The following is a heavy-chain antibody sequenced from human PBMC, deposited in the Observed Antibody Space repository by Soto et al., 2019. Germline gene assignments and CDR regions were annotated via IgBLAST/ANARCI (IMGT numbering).Heavy chain of an antibody. D-gene: IGHD4-17*01. CDR3: AKDLQSYGHYDYYCYGMDV. CDR2: ISYDGTNK. V-gene: IGHV3-30*18. CDR1: GFTFSTYG. J-gene: IGHJ6*02. Sequence: QVQLVESGGGEVQPGRSLTLSCAASGFTFSTYGMHWVRQTPGKGLEWVAVISYDGTNKFYSDSVKGRFTISRDNFKNTLTLQMNSLRAGDTTVYSCAKDLQSYGHYDYYCYGMDVWGLGTRVTVSS.